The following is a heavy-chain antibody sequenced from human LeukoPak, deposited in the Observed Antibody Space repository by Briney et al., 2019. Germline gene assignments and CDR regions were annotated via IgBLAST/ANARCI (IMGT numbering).Heavy chain of an antibody. D-gene: IGHD4-11*01. V-gene: IGHV1-8*03. CDR3: ARRGTTTVTTFDY. CDR1: GYTFTSYD. Sequence: ASVTVSCKASGYTFTSYDINWVRQATGQGLEWMGWMNPNSGNTGYAQKLQGRVTITRNTSISTAYMELSSLRSEDTAVYYCARRGTTTVTTFDYWGQGTLVTVSS. J-gene: IGHJ4*02. CDR2: MNPNSGNT.